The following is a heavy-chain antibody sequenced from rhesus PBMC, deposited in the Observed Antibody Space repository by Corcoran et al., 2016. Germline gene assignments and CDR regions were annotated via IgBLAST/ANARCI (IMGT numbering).Heavy chain of an antibody. CDR3: AKSSTVATTADFDY. D-gene: IGHD4-29*01. J-gene: IGHJ4*01. CDR2: ISWSGGRT. CDR1: GFTFADYA. V-gene: IGHV3-201*01. Sequence: EVQLVESGGGVVQPGGSLRLSCAASGFTFADYAMHWVRQAPGKGLEWVSGISWSGGRTYDADAVKGRFTSSRDNAKNSLYLQMGSLRAEDTALYYCAKSSTVATTADFDYWGQGVLVTVSS.